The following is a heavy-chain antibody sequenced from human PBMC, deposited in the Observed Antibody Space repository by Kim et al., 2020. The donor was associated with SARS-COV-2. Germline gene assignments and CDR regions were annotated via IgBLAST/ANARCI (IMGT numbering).Heavy chain of an antibody. V-gene: IGHV3-23*01. J-gene: IGHJ4*01. CDR3: ARRRDCSSTSCHQDY. CDR2: ISGSGGST. CDR1: GFTFSTYA. D-gene: IGHD2-2*01. Sequence: GGSLRLSCAASGFTFSTYAMSWVRQTPGKGLEWVSGISGSGGSTYYADSVKGRFTISRDNSKNTMYLQMNSLRVEDTAVYYCARRRDCSSTSCHQDYWG.